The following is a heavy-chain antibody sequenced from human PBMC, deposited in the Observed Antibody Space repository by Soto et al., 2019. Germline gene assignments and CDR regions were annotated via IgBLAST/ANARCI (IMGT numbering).Heavy chain of an antibody. Sequence: SETLSLTCTVSGGSISSGGYYWSWIRQHPGKGLEWIGYIYYSGSTYYNPSLKSRVTISVDTSKNQFSLKLSSVTAADTAVYYCAREGNYVNWFDPWGQGTLVTVSS. CDR1: GGSISSGGYY. D-gene: IGHD4-4*01. V-gene: IGHV4-31*03. CDR2: IYYSGST. CDR3: AREGNYVNWFDP. J-gene: IGHJ5*02.